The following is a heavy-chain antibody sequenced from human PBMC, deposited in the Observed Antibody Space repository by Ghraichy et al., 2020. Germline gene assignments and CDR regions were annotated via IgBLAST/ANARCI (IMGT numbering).Heavy chain of an antibody. CDR2: ISGSGGST. V-gene: IGHV3-23*01. J-gene: IGHJ4*02. Sequence: GGSLRLSCAASGFTFSSYAMSWVRQAPGKGLEWVSAISGSGGSTYYADSVKGRFTISRDNSKNTLYLQMNSLRAEDTAVYYCAKDHYGIAVAGTFPGFDLSFDYWGQGTLVTVSS. CDR3: AKDHYGIAVAGTFPGFDLSFDY. CDR1: GFTFSSYA. D-gene: IGHD6-19*01.